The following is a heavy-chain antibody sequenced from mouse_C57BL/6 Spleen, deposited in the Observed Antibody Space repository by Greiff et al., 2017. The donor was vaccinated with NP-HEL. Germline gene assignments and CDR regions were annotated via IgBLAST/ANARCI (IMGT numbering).Heavy chain of an antibody. CDR2: ISYDGSN. D-gene: IGHD1-1*01. Sequence: VQLQQSGPGLVKPSQSLSLTCSVTGYSITSGYYWNWIRQFPGNKLEWMGYISYDGSNNYNPSLKNRISITRDTSKNQFFLKLNSVTTEDTATYYCASYYYGSSLWYFDVWGTGTTVTVSS. CDR3: ASYYYGSSLWYFDV. J-gene: IGHJ1*03. V-gene: IGHV3-6*01. CDR1: GYSITSGYY.